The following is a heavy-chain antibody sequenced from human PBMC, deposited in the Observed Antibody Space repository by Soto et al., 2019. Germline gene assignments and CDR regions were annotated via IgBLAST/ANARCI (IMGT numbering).Heavy chain of an antibody. D-gene: IGHD3-10*01. CDR1: GYTFTSYA. J-gene: IGHJ3*02. CDR3: ARVRRRYYGSGSYYNAAFDI. CDR2: INAGNGNT. Sequence: ASVKVSCKASGYTFTSYAMHWVRQAPGQRLEWMGWINAGNGNTKYSQKFQGRVTITRDTSASTAYMELSSLRSEDTAVYYCARVRRRYYGSGSYYNAAFDIWGQGTVVTVSS. V-gene: IGHV1-3*01.